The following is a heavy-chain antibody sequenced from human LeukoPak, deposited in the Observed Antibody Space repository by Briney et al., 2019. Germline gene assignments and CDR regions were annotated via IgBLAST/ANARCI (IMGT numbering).Heavy chain of an antibody. V-gene: IGHV1-46*01. Sequence: ASVKVSCKASGYTFTSYYMHWVRQAPGQGLEWMGIINPSGGSTSYAQKFQGRVTMTRDTSTSTVYMELSSLRSEDTAVYYCARGGTIFGVVTHAFDIWGQGTMVTVSS. CDR1: GYTFTSYY. CDR3: ARGGTIFGVVTHAFDI. J-gene: IGHJ3*02. CDR2: INPSGGST. D-gene: IGHD3-3*01.